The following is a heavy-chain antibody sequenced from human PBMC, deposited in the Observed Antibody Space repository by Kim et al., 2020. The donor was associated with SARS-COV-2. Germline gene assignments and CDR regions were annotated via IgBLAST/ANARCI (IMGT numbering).Heavy chain of an antibody. D-gene: IGHD3-3*01. J-gene: IGHJ4*02. Sequence: GGSLRLSCIASGFTLRNYAMSWVRQAPGKGLKWVAAISADASRTYYADSVRGRFSLFRDDSKNTLSLHMNSLIDEDTAVYYCAKTQEWKYYFEYWGPGSRVP. CDR2: ISADASRT. V-gene: IGHV3-23*01. CDR1: GFTLRNYA. CDR3: AKTQEWKYYFEY.